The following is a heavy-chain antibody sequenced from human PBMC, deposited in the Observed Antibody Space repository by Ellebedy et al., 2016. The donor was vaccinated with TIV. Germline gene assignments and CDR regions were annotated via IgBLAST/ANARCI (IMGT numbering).Heavy chain of an antibody. J-gene: IGHJ6*02. Sequence: GGSLRLXXAASGFTVSSNYMSWVRQAPGKGLEWVSVIYSGGSTYYADSVKGRFTISRDNSKNTLYLQMNSLRAEDTAVYYCARGYSGWYYYYYGMDVWGQGTTVTVSS. V-gene: IGHV3-66*01. CDR2: IYSGGST. CDR1: GFTVSSNY. D-gene: IGHD6-19*01. CDR3: ARGYSGWYYYYYGMDV.